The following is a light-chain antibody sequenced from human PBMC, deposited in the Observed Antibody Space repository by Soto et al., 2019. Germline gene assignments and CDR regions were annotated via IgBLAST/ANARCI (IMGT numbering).Light chain of an antibody. CDR3: QQHATQTQT. CDR1: QRFXKRY. V-gene: IGKV3-20*01. J-gene: IGKJ1*01. Sequence: LTPCAPALPLSPAESATLSCWASQRFXKRYSAWYQQKPGQAPSPLXYAASSMETGGPDRLSGSGSATDFTLTISRLEPEDSSSYYCQQHATQTQTFGQGTKVDI. CDR2: AAS.